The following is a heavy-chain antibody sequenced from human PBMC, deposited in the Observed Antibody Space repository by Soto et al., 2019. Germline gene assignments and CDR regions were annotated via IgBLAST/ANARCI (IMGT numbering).Heavy chain of an antibody. CDR1: GFIFGSYA. J-gene: IGHJ4*02. Sequence: PGGSLRLSCAASGFIFGSYAMIWVRQAPGKGLEWVSDITSDFTIYYADSVKGRFTISRDNSKNTLYLQMDSLRAEDTAIYYCAKPNYYDSSGYYWGQGALVTVSS. CDR3: AKPNYYDSSGYY. CDR2: ITSDFTI. D-gene: IGHD3-22*01. V-gene: IGHV3-23*01.